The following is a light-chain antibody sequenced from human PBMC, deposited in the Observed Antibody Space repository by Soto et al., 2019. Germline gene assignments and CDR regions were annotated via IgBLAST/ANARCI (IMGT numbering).Light chain of an antibody. V-gene: IGKV1-5*01. CDR1: QSISSW. J-gene: IGKJ1*01. CDR3: QQYNSYWT. Sequence: DIQMTQSPSTLSASVVDRVTITCRASQSISSWLAWYQQKPGKAPKLLIYDASSLESGVPSRFSGSGSGTEITLTISSLQPDDFATYYCQQYNSYWTFGQGTKVDIK. CDR2: DAS.